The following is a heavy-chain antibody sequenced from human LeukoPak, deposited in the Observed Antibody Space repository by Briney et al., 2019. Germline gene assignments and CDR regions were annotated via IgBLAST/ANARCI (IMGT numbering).Heavy chain of an antibody. CDR2: ISYDGSNK. CDR3: ARDQRGEVLEY. J-gene: IGHJ4*02. V-gene: IGHV3-30-3*01. D-gene: IGHD3-16*01. CDR1: GFTFSSYA. Sequence: PGGSLRLSCAASGFTFSSYAMHWVRQAPGKGLEWVAVISYDGSNKYYADSVKGRFTISRDNSKNTLYLQMNSLRAEDTAVYYCARDQRGEVLEYWGQGTLVTVSS.